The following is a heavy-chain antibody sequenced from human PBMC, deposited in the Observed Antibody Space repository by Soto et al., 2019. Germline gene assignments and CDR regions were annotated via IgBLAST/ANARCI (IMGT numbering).Heavy chain of an antibody. Sequence: GGSLRLSCAASGFTFDDHAMHWVRQAPGKGLEWVSGISWNSGSIGYADSVKGRFTISRDNAKNSLYLQMSSLRAEDTALYYCARDIYGRAADYGMDVWGQGTTVTVSS. J-gene: IGHJ6*02. CDR2: ISWNSGSI. D-gene: IGHD6-13*01. CDR3: ARDIYGRAADYGMDV. CDR1: GFTFDDHA. V-gene: IGHV3-9*01.